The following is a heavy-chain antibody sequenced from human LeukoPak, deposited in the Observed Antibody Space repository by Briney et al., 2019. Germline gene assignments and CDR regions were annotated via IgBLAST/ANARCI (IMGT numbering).Heavy chain of an antibody. J-gene: IGHJ4*02. D-gene: IGHD6-19*01. Sequence: PSETLSLTCAVYGGSFSGYYWSWIRQPPGKGLEWIGEINHSGSTNYNPSLKSRVTISVDTSKNQFSLKLSSVTAADTAVYYCARVDSSGSGYYFDYWGQGTLVTVSS. CDR2: INHSGST. CDR1: GGSFSGYY. V-gene: IGHV4-34*01. CDR3: ARVDSSGSGYYFDY.